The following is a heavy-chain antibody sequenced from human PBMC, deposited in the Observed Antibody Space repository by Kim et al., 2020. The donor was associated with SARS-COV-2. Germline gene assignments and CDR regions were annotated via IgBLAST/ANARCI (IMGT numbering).Heavy chain of an antibody. CDR3: AQGFYGDYAYYGMDV. CDR2: IYYSGST. V-gene: IGHV4-61*01. D-gene: IGHD4-17*01. CDR1: GGSVSSGSYY. J-gene: IGHJ6*02. Sequence: SETLSLTCTVSGGSVSSGSYYWSWIRQPPGKGLEWIGYIYYSGSTNYNPSLKSRVTISVDTSKNQFSLKLSSVTAADTAVYYCAQGFYGDYAYYGMDVWGQGTTVTVSS.